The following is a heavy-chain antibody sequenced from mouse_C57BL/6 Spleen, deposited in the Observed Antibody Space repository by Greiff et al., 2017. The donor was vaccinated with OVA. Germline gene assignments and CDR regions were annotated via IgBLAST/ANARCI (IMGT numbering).Heavy chain of an antibody. J-gene: IGHJ2*01. Sequence: EVQRVESEGGLVQPGSSMKLSCTASGFTFSDYYMAWVRQVPEKGLEWVANINSDGSSTYYLDSLKSRFIISRDNAKNILYLQMSSLKSEDTATYYCARAGDYSNYYDYWGQGTTLTVSS. CDR1: GFTFSDYY. D-gene: IGHD2-5*01. CDR2: INSDGSST. V-gene: IGHV5-16*01. CDR3: ARAGDYSNYYDY.